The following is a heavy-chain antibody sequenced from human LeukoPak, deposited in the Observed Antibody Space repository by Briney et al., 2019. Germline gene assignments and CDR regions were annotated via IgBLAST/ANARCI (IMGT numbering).Heavy chain of an antibody. CDR1: GDSVSSNSAA. Sequence: SQTLSLTCAIAGDSVSSNSAAWNCIRQSPSRGLECLGRTYYRSKWYNDYAVSVKSRITINPDTSKNQFSLQLNSVTPEDTAVYYCARYSSSWYYFDYWGQGTLVTVSS. CDR2: TYYRSKWYN. D-gene: IGHD6-13*01. J-gene: IGHJ4*02. V-gene: IGHV6-1*01. CDR3: ARYSSSWYYFDY.